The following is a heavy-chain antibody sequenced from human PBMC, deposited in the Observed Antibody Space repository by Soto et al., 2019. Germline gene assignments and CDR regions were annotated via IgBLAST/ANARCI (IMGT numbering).Heavy chain of an antibody. D-gene: IGHD3-9*01. V-gene: IGHV1-18*01. J-gene: IGHJ3*02. Sequence: QVQLVQSGAEVKKPGASVKVSCKASGYTFTSYGISWVRQAPGQGLEWMGWISAYNGNTNYAQKLQGRVTMTTDTSTSTAYMELRSLRSDDTAVYYCARDQPDYDTGHWLEGRAFDIWGQGTMVTVSS. CDR1: GYTFTSYG. CDR2: ISAYNGNT. CDR3: ARDQPDYDTGHWLEGRAFDI.